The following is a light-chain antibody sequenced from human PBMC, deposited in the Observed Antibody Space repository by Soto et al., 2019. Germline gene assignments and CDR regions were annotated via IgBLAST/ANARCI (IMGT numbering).Light chain of an antibody. Sequence: QSVLTQLASVSGSPGQSITISCTGAISDVGGYNYVSWYQQHPGKAPKLMIYEVSNRPSGVSNRFSGSRSGNTASLTISGLQAEDEADYYCSSYTTSSTLVFGTGTKVTVL. CDR3: SSYTTSSTLV. CDR1: ISDVGGYNY. V-gene: IGLV2-14*01. J-gene: IGLJ1*01. CDR2: EVS.